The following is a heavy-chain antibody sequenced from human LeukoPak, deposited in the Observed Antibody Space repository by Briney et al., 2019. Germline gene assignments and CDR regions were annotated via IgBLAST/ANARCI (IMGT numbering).Heavy chain of an antibody. CDR1: GFTFDDYA. J-gene: IGHJ4*02. CDR2: ISGSGGST. D-gene: IGHD2-2*01. Sequence: QPGRSLRLSCAASGFTFDDYAMHWVRQAPGKGLEWVSAISGSGGSTYYADSVKGRFTISRDNSKNTLYLQMNSLRAEDTAVYYCAKLGDIVVVPAAFFDYWGQGTLVTVSS. CDR3: AKLGDIVVVPAAFFDY. V-gene: IGHV3-23*01.